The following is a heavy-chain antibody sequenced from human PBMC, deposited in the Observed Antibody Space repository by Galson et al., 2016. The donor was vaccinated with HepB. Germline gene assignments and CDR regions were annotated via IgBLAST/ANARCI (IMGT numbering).Heavy chain of an antibody. CDR3: AKDFCTGYDCYVDGHYFDH. CDR2: IWNDGSKK. Sequence: SLRLSCAASGFTFSNHAMHWVRQAPGKGPEWVAVIWNDGSKKYYSDSVKGRFTISRDNFKNTVSLEMNGLSVEDTALYYCAKDFCTGYDCYVDGHYFDHWGQGMLVTVSS. CDR1: GFTFSNHA. J-gene: IGHJ4*02. D-gene: IGHD3/OR15-3a*01. V-gene: IGHV3-33*06.